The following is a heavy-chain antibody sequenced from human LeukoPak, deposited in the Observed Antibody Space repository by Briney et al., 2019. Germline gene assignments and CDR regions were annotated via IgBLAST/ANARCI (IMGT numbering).Heavy chain of an antibody. CDR1: GYTLTIIS. Sequence: ASVKVSCKASGYTLTIISMHWVRQAPGKGLEWMGSFDPEDDETIYAQKFQGRVTMTEDTSTHTAYMELSSLRSEDTAVYYCTTDIFGYGDNCHALDSWGQGTMVTVSS. J-gene: IGHJ3*02. V-gene: IGHV1-24*01. CDR3: TTDIFGYGDNCHALDS. D-gene: IGHD4-17*01. CDR2: FDPEDDET.